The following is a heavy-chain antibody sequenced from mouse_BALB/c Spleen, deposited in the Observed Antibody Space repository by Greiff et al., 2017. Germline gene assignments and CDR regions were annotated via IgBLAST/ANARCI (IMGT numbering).Heavy chain of an antibody. CDR1: GFSLTSYG. CDR3: ARRDYRYDWDAMDY. D-gene: IGHD2-14*01. CDR2: IWSGGST. Sequence: QVQLKESGPGLVQPSQSLSITCTVSGFSLTSYGVHWVRQSPGKGLEWLGVIWSGGSTDYNAAFISRLSISKDNSKSQVFFKMNSLQADDTAIYYCARRDYRYDWDAMDYWGQGTSVTVSS. J-gene: IGHJ4*01. V-gene: IGHV2-4-1*01.